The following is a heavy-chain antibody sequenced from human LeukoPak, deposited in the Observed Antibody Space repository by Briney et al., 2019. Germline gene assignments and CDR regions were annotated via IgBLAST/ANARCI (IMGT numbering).Heavy chain of an antibody. D-gene: IGHD5-18*01. V-gene: IGHV1-69*13. CDR2: IIPIFGTA. Sequence: SVKVSCKASGGTFSSYAISWVRQAPGQGLEWMGGIIPIFGTANYAQKFQGRVTITADESTSTAYMELSSLRSDDTAVYYCARGGGYSYGYLDYWGQGTLVTVSS. J-gene: IGHJ4*02. CDR1: GGTFSSYA. CDR3: ARGGGYSYGYLDY.